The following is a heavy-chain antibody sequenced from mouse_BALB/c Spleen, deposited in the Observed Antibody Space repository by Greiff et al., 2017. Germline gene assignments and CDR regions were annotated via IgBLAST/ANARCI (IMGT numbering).Heavy chain of an antibody. Sequence: QVQLQQSGAGLVRPGSSVKISCKASGYAFSSYWMNWVKQRPGQGLEWIGQIYPGDGDTNYNGKFKGKATLTADKSSSTAYMQLSSLTSEDSAVYFCARYEGFAYWGQGTLVTVSA. CDR1: GYAFSSYW. J-gene: IGHJ3*01. V-gene: IGHV1-80*01. CDR3: ARYEGFAY. CDR2: IYPGDGDT. D-gene: IGHD2-14*01.